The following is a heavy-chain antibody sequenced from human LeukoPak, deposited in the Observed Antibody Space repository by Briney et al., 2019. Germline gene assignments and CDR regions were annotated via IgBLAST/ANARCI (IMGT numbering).Heavy chain of an antibody. CDR1: GGTFSSYA. Sequence: GASVKVSCKASGGTFSSYAISWVRQAPGQGLEWMGRIIPILGIANYAQKFQGRVTITADKSTSTAYMELSSLRSEDTAVYYCAKDGDVVVPAAMRDYYYYGMDVWGQGTTVTVSS. V-gene: IGHV1-69*04. CDR2: IIPILGIA. D-gene: IGHD2-2*01. J-gene: IGHJ6*02. CDR3: AKDGDVVVPAAMRDYYYYGMDV.